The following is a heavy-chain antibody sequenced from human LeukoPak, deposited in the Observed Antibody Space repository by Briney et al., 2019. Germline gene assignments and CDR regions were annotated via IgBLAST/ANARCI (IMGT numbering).Heavy chain of an antibody. CDR3: ARGNFFSSSGSSPLDS. CDR2: INSDGSRT. V-gene: IGHV3-74*01. J-gene: IGHJ4*02. CDR1: GFTFSSYS. D-gene: IGHD3-10*01. Sequence: GGSLRLSCAASGFTFSSYSMTWVRQAPGKGLGWVSRINSDGSRTNYVDSAKGRFTISRDNAKNTLFLQMNSLGAEDSAVYYCARGNFFSSSGSSPLDSWGQGTLVTVSS.